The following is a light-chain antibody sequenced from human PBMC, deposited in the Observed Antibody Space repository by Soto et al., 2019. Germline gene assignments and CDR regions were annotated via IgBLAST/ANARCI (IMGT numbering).Light chain of an antibody. CDR3: QQRSNWPT. CDR1: QSVSSY. Sequence: EIVLTQSPATLSLSPGERATLSCRASQSVSSYLAWYQQKPGQAPRLLIYDASNRATGIPARFSGSRSGTVFTLTISSLEPEDFAVYYCQQRSNWPTFGQGTRLEIK. CDR2: DAS. J-gene: IGKJ5*01. V-gene: IGKV3-11*01.